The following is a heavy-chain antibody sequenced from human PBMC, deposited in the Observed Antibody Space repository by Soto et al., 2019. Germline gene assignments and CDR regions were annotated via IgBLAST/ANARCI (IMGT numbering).Heavy chain of an antibody. CDR3: RGTSFTDGFDM. V-gene: IGHV3-7*01. CDR1: EITFSKYW. D-gene: IGHD3-16*01. J-gene: IGHJ3*02. Sequence: GGSLRLSCVVSEITFSKYWMSWVRQAPGKGLEWVANTNPDGSEKYYVDSVKGRFTISRDNAKNSLYLQMNRLRAEDTAVYYCRGTSFTDGFDMWGQGTMVTVSS. CDR2: TNPDGSEK.